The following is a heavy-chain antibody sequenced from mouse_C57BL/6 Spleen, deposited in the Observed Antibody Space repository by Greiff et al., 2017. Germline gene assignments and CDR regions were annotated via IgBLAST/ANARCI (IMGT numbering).Heavy chain of an antibody. Sequence: EVHLVESGPELVKPGASVKISCKASGYTFTDYYMNWVKQSHGKSLEWIGDINPNNGGTSYNQKFKGKATLTVDKSSSTAYMELRSLTSEDSAVYYCASNYYSNPFAYWGQGTLVTVSA. CDR1: GYTFTDYY. J-gene: IGHJ3*01. D-gene: IGHD2-5*01. CDR3: ASNYYSNPFAY. V-gene: IGHV1-26*01. CDR2: INPNNGGT.